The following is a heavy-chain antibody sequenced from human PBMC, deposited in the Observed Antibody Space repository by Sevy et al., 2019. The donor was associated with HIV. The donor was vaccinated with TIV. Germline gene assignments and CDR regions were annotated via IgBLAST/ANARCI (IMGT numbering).Heavy chain of an antibody. CDR1: GGSISSSSYY. Sequence: SETLSLTCTVSGGSISSSSYYWGWIRQPPGKGLEWIGSIYYSGSTYYNPSLKSRVTISVDTSKNQFSLKLSSVTAADTAVYYCARRQVPFHYYGSGKENWFDPWGQGTLVTVSS. D-gene: IGHD3-10*01. J-gene: IGHJ5*02. CDR2: IYYSGST. CDR3: ARRQVPFHYYGSGKENWFDP. V-gene: IGHV4-39*01.